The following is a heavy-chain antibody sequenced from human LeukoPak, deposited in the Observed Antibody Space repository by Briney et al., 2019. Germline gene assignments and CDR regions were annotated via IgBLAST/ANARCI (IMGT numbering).Heavy chain of an antibody. CDR1: GYTFTGYY. Sequence: ASVKVSCKASGYTFTGYYMHWVRQATGQGLEWMGWMNPNSGNTGYAQKFQGRVTITRNTSISTAYMELSSLRSEDTAVYYCARTHYDILTGYYSFDYWGQGTLVTVSS. CDR2: MNPNSGNT. D-gene: IGHD3-9*01. J-gene: IGHJ4*02. CDR3: ARTHYDILTGYYSFDY. V-gene: IGHV1-8*03.